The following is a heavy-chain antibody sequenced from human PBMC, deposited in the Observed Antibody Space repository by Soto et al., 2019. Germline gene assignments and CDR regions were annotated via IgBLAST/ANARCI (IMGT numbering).Heavy chain of an antibody. D-gene: IGHD6-13*01. J-gene: IGHJ4*02. Sequence: PSETLSLTCTVSGGSISSSSYYWGWIRQPPGKGLEWIGSIYYSGSTYYNPSLKSRVTISVDTSKNQFSLKLSSVTAADTAVYYCARRKYSSSWSLDYWGQGTLVTVSS. V-gene: IGHV4-39*01. CDR2: IYYSGST. CDR1: GGSISSSSYY. CDR3: ARRKYSSSWSLDY.